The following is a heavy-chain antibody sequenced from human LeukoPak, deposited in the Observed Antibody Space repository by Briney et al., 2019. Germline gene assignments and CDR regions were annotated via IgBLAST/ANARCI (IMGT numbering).Heavy chain of an antibody. CDR1: GYTFTSYD. J-gene: IGHJ3*02. V-gene: IGHV1-69*05. D-gene: IGHD5-12*01. CDR3: ASLLPRARSGYDNGWAWVRNSAFDI. Sequence: SVKVSCKASGYTFTSYDINWVRQAPGQGLEWMGRIIPIFGTANYAQKFQGRVTITTDESTSTAYMELSSLRSEDTAVYYCASLLPRARSGYDNGWAWVRNSAFDIWGQGTMVTVSS. CDR2: IIPIFGTA.